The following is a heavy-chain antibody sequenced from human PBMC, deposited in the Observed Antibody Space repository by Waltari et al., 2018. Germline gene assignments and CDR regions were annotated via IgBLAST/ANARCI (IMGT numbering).Heavy chain of an antibody. J-gene: IGHJ3*02. CDR2: IRAPSDKT. V-gene: IGHV1-18*04. D-gene: IGHD3-3*01. Sequence: QAPLVQSGPETKRPGASVKVTCKASGHTFTSYGLSWVRQAPGQGLEWMGWIRAPSDKTNYAQKFQDRVTMTTDTTTSTTYMELRGLRSDDTAVYYCARRFIGAFDIWGQGTMVTVSS. CDR1: GHTFTSYG. CDR3: ARRFIGAFDI.